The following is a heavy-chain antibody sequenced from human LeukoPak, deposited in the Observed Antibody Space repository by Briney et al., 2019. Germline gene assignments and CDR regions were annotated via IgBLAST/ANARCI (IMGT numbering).Heavy chain of an antibody. Sequence: PGRSLSLSCAVSGFTFSNVLMSGVRQARAKGRDWVGCIQSKTDGGTTDYAAPVKGRFTISRDDSKNTLYLQMTSLKTEDTAVYYCTTGPVVVPAAVDYWGQGTLVTVSS. V-gene: IGHV3-15*01. D-gene: IGHD2-2*01. CDR2: IQSKTDGGTT. CDR3: TTGPVVVPAAVDY. J-gene: IGHJ4*02. CDR1: GFTFSNVL.